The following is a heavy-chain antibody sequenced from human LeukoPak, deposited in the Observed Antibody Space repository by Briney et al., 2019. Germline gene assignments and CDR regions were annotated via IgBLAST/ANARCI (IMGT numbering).Heavy chain of an antibody. D-gene: IGHD6-19*01. J-gene: IGHJ1*01. Sequence: KPSETLSLTCAVYGGSFSGYYWSWIRQPPGKGLEWIGEINHSGSTNYNPSLKSRVTISVDTSKNQFSLKLSSVTAADTAVYYCARGVTGGWYGDFQHWGQGTLVTVSS. CDR2: INHSGST. V-gene: IGHV4-34*01. CDR1: GGSFSGYY. CDR3: ARGVTGGWYGDFQH.